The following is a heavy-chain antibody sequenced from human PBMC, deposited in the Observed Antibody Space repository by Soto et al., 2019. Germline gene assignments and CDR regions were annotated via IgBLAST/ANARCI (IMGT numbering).Heavy chain of an antibody. J-gene: IGHJ4*02. D-gene: IGHD2-15*01. Sequence: ETLSLTCTVSGGSISSSSYYWGWIRQPPGKGLEWIGTIYYSGSTYYNPSLKSRVTISVDTSKNQFSLKLSSVTAADTAVYYCARRGAVAATTYDYWGQGTLVTVSS. V-gene: IGHV4-39*01. CDR3: ARRGAVAATTYDY. CDR1: GGSISSSSYY. CDR2: IYYSGST.